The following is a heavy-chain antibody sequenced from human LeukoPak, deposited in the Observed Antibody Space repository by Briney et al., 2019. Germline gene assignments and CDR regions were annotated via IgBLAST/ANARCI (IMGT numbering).Heavy chain of an antibody. CDR2: ISYDGSNK. J-gene: IGHJ4*02. Sequence: PGRSLRLSCAASGFTFSSYGMHWVRQAPGKGLEWVAVISYDGSNKYYADSVKGRFTISSDNSKNTLYLQMNSLRAEDTAVYYCATGRLRYKWDLDYWGQGTLVTVSS. CDR3: ATGRLRYKWDLDY. D-gene: IGHD1-26*01. CDR1: GFTFSSYG. V-gene: IGHV3-30*03.